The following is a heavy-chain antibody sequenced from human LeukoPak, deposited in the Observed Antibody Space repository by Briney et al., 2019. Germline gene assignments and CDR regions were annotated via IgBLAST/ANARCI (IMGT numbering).Heavy chain of an antibody. CDR3: ARHPDTGYYEFDY. D-gene: IGHD3-9*01. CDR2: MKQDGSEK. V-gene: IGHV3-7*01. CDR1: GFTFSSYW. J-gene: IGHJ4*02. Sequence: PGGSLRLSCAASGFTFSSYWMSWVRQAPGKGLEWVANMKQDGSEKYYVDSVKGRFTISRDNAKNSLYLQMNSLRAEDTAVYYYARHPDTGYYEFDYWGQGTLVTVSS.